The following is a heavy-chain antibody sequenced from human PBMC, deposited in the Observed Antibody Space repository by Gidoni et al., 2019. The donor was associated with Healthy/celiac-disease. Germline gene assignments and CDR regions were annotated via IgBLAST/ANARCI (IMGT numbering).Heavy chain of an antibody. V-gene: IGHV1-2*02. Sequence: QVQLVQSGAQVKKPGASVKGSCKASGYTFTGYYMHWVRQAPGQGLEWMGWINPNSGGTNYAQKFQGRVTMTRDTSIRKAYMELSRLRSDDTAVYYCARGGGYSSSWYLVDYWGQGTLVTVSS. D-gene: IGHD6-13*01. CDR3: ARGGGYSSSWYLVDY. J-gene: IGHJ4*02. CDR1: GYTFTGYY. CDR2: INPNSGGT.